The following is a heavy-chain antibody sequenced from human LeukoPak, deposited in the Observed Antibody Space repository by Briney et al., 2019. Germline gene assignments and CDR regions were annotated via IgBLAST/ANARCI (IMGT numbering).Heavy chain of an antibody. CDR2: TSSSSSYI. J-gene: IGHJ3*02. CDR1: GFTFSSYS. Sequence: GGSLRLSCAASGFTFSSYSMNWVRQAPGKGLEWVSSTSSSSSYIYYADSVKGRFTISRDNAENSLYLQMNSLRAEDTAVYYCARDPLLLWFGEPSNAFDIWGQGTMVTVSS. D-gene: IGHD3-10*01. V-gene: IGHV3-21*01. CDR3: ARDPLLLWFGEPSNAFDI.